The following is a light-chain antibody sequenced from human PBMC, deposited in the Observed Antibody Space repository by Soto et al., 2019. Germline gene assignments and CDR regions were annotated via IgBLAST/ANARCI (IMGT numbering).Light chain of an antibody. V-gene: IGKV1-33*01. CDR3: QQYDYLPLT. CDR2: DAS. Sequence: DIQMTQSPSSLSASVGDRVTITCQASQDITNYLNWYQQKPGKAPQLLIYDASNLETGVPSRFSGRGSGTDFTFTISSLQPEDSATYYCQQYDYLPLTFGGGTKVEIE. J-gene: IGKJ4*01. CDR1: QDITNY.